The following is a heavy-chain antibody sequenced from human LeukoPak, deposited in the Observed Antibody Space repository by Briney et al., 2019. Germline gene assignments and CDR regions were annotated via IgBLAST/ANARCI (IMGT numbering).Heavy chain of an antibody. CDR3: ARGGRYEDSSGYYSYYFDY. CDR2: INHSGST. J-gene: IGHJ4*02. Sequence: SETLSLTCAVYGGSFSVYYWSWIRQPPGKGLEWIGEINHSGSTNYNPSLKGRVTISVDTSKNQFSLKLSSVTAADTAVYYCARGGRYEDSSGYYSYYFDYWGQGTLVTVSS. CDR1: GGSFSVYY. D-gene: IGHD3-22*01. V-gene: IGHV4-34*01.